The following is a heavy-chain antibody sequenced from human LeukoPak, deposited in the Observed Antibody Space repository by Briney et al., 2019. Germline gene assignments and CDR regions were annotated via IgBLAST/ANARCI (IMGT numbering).Heavy chain of an antibody. CDR1: GGSFSGYY. CDR2: INHSGST. J-gene: IGHJ6*03. D-gene: IGHD6-6*01. Sequence: PSETLSLTCAVYGGSFSGYYWSWIRQPPGKGLEWIGEINHSGSTNYNPSLKSRVTISVDTSKNQFSLKLSSVTAADTAVYYCARSTKYSSSHLLGRGYYYYYMDVWGKGTTVTVSS. V-gene: IGHV4-34*01. CDR3: ARSTKYSSSHLLGRGYYYYYMDV.